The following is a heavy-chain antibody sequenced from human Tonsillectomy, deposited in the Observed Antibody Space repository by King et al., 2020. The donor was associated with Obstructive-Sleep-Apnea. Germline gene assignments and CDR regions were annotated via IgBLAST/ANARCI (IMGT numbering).Heavy chain of an antibody. CDR1: GYTLTELS. V-gene: IGHV1-24*01. Sequence: QVQLVESGAEVKKPGASVKVSCKVSGYTLTELSMHWVRQAPGKGLEWMGGFDPEDGETIYAQKFQGRVTMTEDTSTDTAYMELCSLRSEDTAVYYCATDVSEYYDSSGNLDYWGQGTLVTVSS. J-gene: IGHJ4*02. D-gene: IGHD3-22*01. CDR3: ATDVSEYYDSSGNLDY. CDR2: FDPEDGET.